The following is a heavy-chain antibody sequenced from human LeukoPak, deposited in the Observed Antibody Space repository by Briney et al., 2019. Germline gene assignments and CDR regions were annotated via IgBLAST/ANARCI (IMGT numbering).Heavy chain of an antibody. CDR1: GFTFSGYW. Sequence: GGSLRLSCAASGFTFSGYWMHWVRQAPGKGLVWVSRINSDESSTNYADSVKGRFTISRDNAKNTLYLQMNSLRAEDTAVYYCARDRYSSGWGYFDYWGQGALVTVSS. CDR3: ARDRYSSGWGYFDY. J-gene: IGHJ4*02. V-gene: IGHV3-74*01. D-gene: IGHD6-19*01. CDR2: INSDESST.